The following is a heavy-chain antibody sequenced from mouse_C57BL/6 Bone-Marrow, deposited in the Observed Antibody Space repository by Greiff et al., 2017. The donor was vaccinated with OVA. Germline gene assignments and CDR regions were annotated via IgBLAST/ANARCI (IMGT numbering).Heavy chain of an antibody. Sequence: QVQLQQPGAELVMPGASVKLSCKASGYTFTSYWMHWVKQRPGQGLEWIGEIDPSDSYTNYNQQFKGKSTLTVNKSSSTAFMQLSSLTSEDSAVDYCEREPDYGSSYRNAMDYWGQGTSVTVSS. CDR3: EREPDYGSSYRNAMDY. J-gene: IGHJ4*01. CDR1: GYTFTSYW. CDR2: IDPSDSYT. D-gene: IGHD1-1*01. V-gene: IGHV1-69*01.